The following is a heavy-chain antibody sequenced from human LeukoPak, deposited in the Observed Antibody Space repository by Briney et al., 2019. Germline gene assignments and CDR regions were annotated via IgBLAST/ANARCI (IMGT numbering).Heavy chain of an antibody. CDR2: INHDGSVK. CDR3: ARDRGGSFDY. Sequence: GGSLRLSCVAPGFIFRSYWMSWVRQPPGKGLEWVANINHDGSVKFYLDSVKGRFTISRDNAKNSLYLQMNSLRAEDTAVYYCARDRGGSFDYWGQGTLVTVSS. V-gene: IGHV3-7*01. D-gene: IGHD1-26*01. J-gene: IGHJ4*02. CDR1: GFIFRSYW.